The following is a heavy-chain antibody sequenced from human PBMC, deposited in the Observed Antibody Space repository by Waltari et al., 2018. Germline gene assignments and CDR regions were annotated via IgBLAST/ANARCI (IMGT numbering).Heavy chain of an antibody. J-gene: IGHJ2*01. CDR1: GGSISSYY. Sequence: QVQLQESGPGLVKPSETLSLTCTVSGGSISSYYWSWIRQPPGKGLEWIGYIYYSGSTNYTPSLKSRVTISVDTSKNQFSLKLSSVTAVDTAVYYCARARAEPWYFDLWGRGTLVTVSS. CDR3: ARARAEPWYFDL. D-gene: IGHD6-13*01. CDR2: IYYSGST. V-gene: IGHV4-59*01.